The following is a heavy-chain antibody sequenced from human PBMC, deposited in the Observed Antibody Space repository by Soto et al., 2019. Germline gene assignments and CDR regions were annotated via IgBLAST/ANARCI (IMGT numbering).Heavy chain of an antibody. V-gene: IGHV3-66*04. J-gene: IGHJ6*02. CDR1: GFTVSSNY. CDR3: ARPGGIAARPKEAYYYYYGMEV. Sequence: PGGSLRLSCAASGFTVSSNYMSWVRQAPGKGLEWVSVIYSGGSTYYADSVKGRFTISRDNSKNTLYLQMNSLRAEDTAVYYCARPGGIAARPKEAYYYYYGMEVWGQGTTVTVSS. D-gene: IGHD6-6*01. CDR2: IYSGGST.